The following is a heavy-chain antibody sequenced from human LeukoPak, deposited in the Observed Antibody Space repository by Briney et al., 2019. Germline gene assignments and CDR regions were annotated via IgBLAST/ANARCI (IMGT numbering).Heavy chain of an antibody. D-gene: IGHD1/OR15-1a*01. Sequence: SETLSLTCTVSGGSISSYYWSWIRQPAGKGLEWIGYIYYSGRTNYNPSLKSRVTISVDTSKNQFSLRLSSVTAADTAVYYCASGTILGAFDIWGQGTMVTVSS. CDR2: IYYSGRT. V-gene: IGHV4-59*01. CDR1: GGSISSYY. CDR3: ASGTILGAFDI. J-gene: IGHJ3*02.